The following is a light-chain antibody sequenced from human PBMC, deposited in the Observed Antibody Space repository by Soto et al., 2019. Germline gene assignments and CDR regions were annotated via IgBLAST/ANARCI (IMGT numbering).Light chain of an antibody. Sequence: IHMTQSPSSLSASVGDRVTITCRASQRITTYLNWYQQKPGEAPKLLISTSGTLQRGVPSRFSGSASGTDFTLTITSLQPADFATYFCQQPYSTPYTFGQGTQLEFK. J-gene: IGKJ2*01. CDR2: TSG. CDR3: QQPYSTPYT. CDR1: QRITTY. V-gene: IGKV1-39*01.